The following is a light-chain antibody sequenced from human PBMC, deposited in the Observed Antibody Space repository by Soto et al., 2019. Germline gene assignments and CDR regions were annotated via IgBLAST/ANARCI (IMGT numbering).Light chain of an antibody. CDR2: LAS. J-gene: IGKJ1*01. CDR1: QSIPNDY. CDR3: QQYGSSPWT. Sequence: EIVLTQSPGTLSLSPGERATLSCRASQSIPNDYLAWYQQRPGQAPRLLIYLASNRAAGIPDRFSVSGSGADFTLTINRLEPEDFAVYHCQQYGSSPWTFGQGTKVDIK. V-gene: IGKV3-20*01.